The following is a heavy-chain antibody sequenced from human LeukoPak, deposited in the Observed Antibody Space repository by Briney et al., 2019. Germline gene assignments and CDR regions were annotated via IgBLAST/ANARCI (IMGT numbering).Heavy chain of an antibody. CDR3: ASVSRSEWLREYYFDY. D-gene: IGHD5-12*01. CDR1: GGSISSYY. J-gene: IGHJ4*02. CDR2: IYTSGST. Sequence: SETPSLTCTVSGGSISSYYWSWLRQPPGKGLEWFVYIYTSGSTTYNPSLKSRVTISVDTSKNQFPLKLSSVTAADTAVYYCASVSRSEWLREYYFDYWGQGTLVTVSS. V-gene: IGHV4-4*09.